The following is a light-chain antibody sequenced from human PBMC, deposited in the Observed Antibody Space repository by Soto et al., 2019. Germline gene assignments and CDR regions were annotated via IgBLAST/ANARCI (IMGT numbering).Light chain of an antibody. CDR3: SSISTISTFA. V-gene: IGLV2-14*03. CDR2: DVN. CDR1: SSDVGAFNH. Sequence: QSALTQPASVSGSPGQSIAISCTGTSSDVGAFNHVSWYQQHPGEAPKLLIYDVNNRPSGISDRFSGPKSGNTASLTISGLQADDEADYYCSSISTISTFAFGGGTKVTVL. J-gene: IGLJ2*01.